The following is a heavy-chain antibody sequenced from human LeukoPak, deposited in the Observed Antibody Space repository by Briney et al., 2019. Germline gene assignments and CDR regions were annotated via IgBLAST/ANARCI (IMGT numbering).Heavy chain of an antibody. CDR2: INPNSGNI. J-gene: IGHJ5*02. V-gene: IGHV1-2*02. CDR1: GYTFTGYY. Sequence: VASVKVSCKASGYTFTGYYMHWVRQAPGQGLEWMGWINPNSGNINYAQKFGGRVTMTRDTSISTAYMELSRLRFDDTAVYYCARIAAALNWFDPWGQGTLVTVSS. D-gene: IGHD6-13*01. CDR3: ARIAAALNWFDP.